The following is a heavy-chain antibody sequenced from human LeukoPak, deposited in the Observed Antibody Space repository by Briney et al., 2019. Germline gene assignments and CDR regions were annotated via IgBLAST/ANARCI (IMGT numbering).Heavy chain of an antibody. V-gene: IGHV1-69*06. Sequence: ASVKVSLKAFGGTFSSYAISWVRQAPGQGLEWMGGIIPIFGTANYAQKFQGRVTITADKSTSTAYMELSSLRSEDTAVYYCARGYYGSGSYPPYYYYMDVWGKGTTVTVSS. CDR3: ARGYYGSGSYPPYYYYMDV. CDR2: IIPIFGTA. D-gene: IGHD3-10*01. J-gene: IGHJ6*03. CDR1: GGTFSSYA.